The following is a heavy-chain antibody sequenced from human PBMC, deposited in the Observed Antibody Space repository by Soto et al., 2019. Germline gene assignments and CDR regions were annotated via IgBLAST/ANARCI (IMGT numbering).Heavy chain of an antibody. CDR1: GGSVSSGVYY. J-gene: IGHJ4*02. D-gene: IGHD6-19*01. CDR2: IYYSGTT. CDR3: ARVAVAGTCFDS. V-gene: IGHV4-31*03. Sequence: QVQLQESGPGLVKPSQTLSLSCTVSGGSVSSGVYYWSWIRQHPGKGLEWIGYIYYSGTTSYNPSLKGRLIISGDTSKNQFSLKLSSVTAADTAVYYCARVAVAGTCFDSWGQGALVTVSS.